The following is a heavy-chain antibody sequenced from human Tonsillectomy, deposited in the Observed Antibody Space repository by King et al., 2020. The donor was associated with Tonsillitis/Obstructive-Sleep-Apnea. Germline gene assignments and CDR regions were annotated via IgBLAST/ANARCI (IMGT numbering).Heavy chain of an antibody. D-gene: IGHD2-21*02. J-gene: IGHJ3*02. Sequence: VQLVESGGGLVQPGGSLRLSCAASGFTFRRYAMSWVRQAPGKGLEWVSAINASGGSTDYADSVKGRFTISRDNSKNTLYLQMTSLRVEDTAVYYCAKVDCGGGCYSPELAPFDIWGQGTKVTVSS. CDR3: AKVDCGGGCYSPELAPFDI. V-gene: IGHV3-23*04. CDR2: INASGGST. CDR1: GFTFRRYA.